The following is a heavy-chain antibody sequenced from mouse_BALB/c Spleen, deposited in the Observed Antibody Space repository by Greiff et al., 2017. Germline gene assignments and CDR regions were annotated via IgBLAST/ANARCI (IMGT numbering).Heavy chain of an antibody. V-gene: IGHV1-14*01. CDR3: ARTDGYYVGDYAMDY. CDR1: GYTFTSYV. CDR2: INPYNDGT. D-gene: IGHD2-3*01. J-gene: IGHJ4*01. Sequence: EVQLQESGPELVKPGASVKMSCKASGYTFTSYVMHWVKQKPGQGLEWIGYINPYNDGTKYNEKFKGKATLTSDKSSSTAYMELSSLTSEDSAVYYCARTDGYYVGDYAMDYWGQGTSVTVSS.